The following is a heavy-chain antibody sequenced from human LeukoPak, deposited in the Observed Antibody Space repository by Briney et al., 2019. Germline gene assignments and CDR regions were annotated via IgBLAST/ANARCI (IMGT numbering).Heavy chain of an antibody. CDR1: GFTFSSYW. D-gene: IGHD1-26*01. Sequence: GGSLRLSCAASGFTFSSYWMRWVRQAPGKGLVWVSRINSDGSSTSYADSVKGRFTISRDNAKNTLYLQMNSLRAEDTAVYYCARGGSYLSAFDIWGQGTMVTVSS. J-gene: IGHJ3*02. V-gene: IGHV3-74*01. CDR3: ARGGSYLSAFDI. CDR2: INSDGSST.